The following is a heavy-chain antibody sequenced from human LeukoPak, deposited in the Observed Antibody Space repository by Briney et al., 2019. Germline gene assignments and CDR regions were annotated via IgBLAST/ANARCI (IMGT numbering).Heavy chain of an antibody. CDR3: ARDSGDTAMVYYYYYYMDV. CDR1: GYTLTSYG. Sequence: ASVKVSCKASGYTLTSYGISWVRQAPGQGLEWMGGIIPIFGTANYAQKFQGRVTITADKSTSTAYMELSSLRSENTAVYYCARDSGDTAMVYYYYYYMDVWGKGTTVTVSS. J-gene: IGHJ6*03. V-gene: IGHV1-69*06. D-gene: IGHD5-18*01. CDR2: IIPIFGTA.